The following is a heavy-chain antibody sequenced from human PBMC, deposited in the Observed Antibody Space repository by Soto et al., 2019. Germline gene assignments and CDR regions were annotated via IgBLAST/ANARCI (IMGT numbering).Heavy chain of an antibody. J-gene: IGHJ6*03. CDR2: ISGSGGST. D-gene: IGHD2-2*01. Sequence: GGSLRLSCAASGFTFSSYAMSWVRQAPGKGLEWVSAISGSGGSTYYADSVKGRFTISRDNSKNTLYLQMNSLRAEDTAVYYCAKDINVVVVPAAIRYYYYYYMDVWGKGTTVTVSS. CDR1: GFTFSSYA. V-gene: IGHV3-23*01. CDR3: AKDINVVVVPAAIRYYYYYYMDV.